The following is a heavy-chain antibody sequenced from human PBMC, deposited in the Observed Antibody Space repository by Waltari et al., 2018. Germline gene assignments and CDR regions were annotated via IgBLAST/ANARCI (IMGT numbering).Heavy chain of an antibody. D-gene: IGHD6-6*01. CDR2: MNPNSGDT. V-gene: IGHV1-8*01. Sequence: QVQLVQSGAEVKKHGASVRVSCKASGDTFTSYDINWVRQANGQGLEWMGWMNPNSGDTGYAQKFQGRLTMTRNTSISTAYMELSSLRSEDTAVYYCARVSSIAARRGYYWGQGTLVTVSS. CDR1: GDTFTSYD. J-gene: IGHJ4*02. CDR3: ARVSSIAARRGYY.